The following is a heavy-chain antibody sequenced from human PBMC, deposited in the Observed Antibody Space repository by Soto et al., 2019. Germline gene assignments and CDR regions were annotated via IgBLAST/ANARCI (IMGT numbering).Heavy chain of an antibody. CDR2: ISSGSNYI. CDR3: ARGNGDTSSSFPPRDYYYGMDV. CDR1: GFTVSYYS. Sequence: GGSLRLSCAASGFTVSYYSLNWVRQAPGKGLEWVSSISSGSNYIYYADSLKGRFTISRDNAKNSLYLQMNGLRAEDTAVYYCARGNGDTSSSFPPRDYYYGMDVWGQGTTVTVSS. V-gene: IGHV3-21*01. J-gene: IGHJ6*02. D-gene: IGHD6-6*01.